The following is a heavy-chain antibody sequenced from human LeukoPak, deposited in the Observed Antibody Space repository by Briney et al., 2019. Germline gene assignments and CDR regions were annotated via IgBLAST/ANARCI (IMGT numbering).Heavy chain of an antibody. D-gene: IGHD6-19*01. V-gene: IGHV3-30-3*01. J-gene: IGHJ4*02. CDR2: ISYDGSNK. CDR3: AREVWYSSGPDY. Sequence: PGGSLRLSCAASGFTFSSYAMHWVRQAPGKGLEWVAVISYDGSNKYYADSVKGRFTISRDNSKNTLYLQMNSLRAEDTAVYYCAREVWYSSGPDYWGQGTLVTVSS. CDR1: GFTFSSYA.